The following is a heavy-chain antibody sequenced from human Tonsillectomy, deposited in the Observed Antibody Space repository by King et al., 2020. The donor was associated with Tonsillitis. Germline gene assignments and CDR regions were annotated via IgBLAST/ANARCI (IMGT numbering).Heavy chain of an antibody. Sequence: QLVQSGAEVKKPGASVKVSCKASGYTFTNYAIHWVRQAPGQRLEWMVWIDAGNGNTTNSQNFGRRVTITRDTSASTAYMDLSRLRSEDTAVYYCARDSYAFDIWGQGTLVTVSS. D-gene: IGHD2-15*01. J-gene: IGHJ3*02. CDR2: IDAGNGNT. CDR1: GYTFTNYA. V-gene: IGHV1-3*01. CDR3: ARDSYAFDI.